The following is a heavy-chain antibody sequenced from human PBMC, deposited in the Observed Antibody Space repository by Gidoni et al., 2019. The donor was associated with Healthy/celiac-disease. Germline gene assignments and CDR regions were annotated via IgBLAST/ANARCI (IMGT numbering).Heavy chain of an antibody. J-gene: IGHJ4*02. CDR1: GGSFSGYY. CDR2: INHSGST. Sequence: QVQLQQWGAGLLKPSETLSLTCAVYGGSFSGYYWSWIRQPPGKGLEWMGEINHSGSTNYNPSLKSRVTISVDTSKNQFSLKLSSVTAADTAVYYCASRSVYSSSSLDYWGQGTLVTVSS. V-gene: IGHV4-34*01. D-gene: IGHD6-6*01. CDR3: ASRSVYSSSSLDY.